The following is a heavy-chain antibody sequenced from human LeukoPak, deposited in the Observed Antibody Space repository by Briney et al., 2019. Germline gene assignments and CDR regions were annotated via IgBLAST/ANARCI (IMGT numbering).Heavy chain of an antibody. Sequence: SGGSLRLSCAASGFTFDDYAMHWVRQAPGKGLEWVSLISGDGGSTYYADSVKGRFTISSDNSKNSLYLQMNSLRTEDTALYYCAKTQLSSSYYYYYGMDVWGQGTTVTVSS. CDR1: GFTFDDYA. CDR2: ISGDGGST. D-gene: IGHD6-6*01. CDR3: AKTQLSSSYYYYYGMDV. V-gene: IGHV3-43*02. J-gene: IGHJ6*02.